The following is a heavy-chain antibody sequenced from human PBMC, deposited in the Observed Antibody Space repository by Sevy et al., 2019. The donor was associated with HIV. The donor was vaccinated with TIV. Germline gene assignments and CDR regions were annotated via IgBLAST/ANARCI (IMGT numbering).Heavy chain of an antibody. D-gene: IGHD3-16*01. V-gene: IGHV3-33*01. CDR1: GFTFDNYG. J-gene: IGHJ4*02. CDR3: VRDWGGGATPYFDY. Sequence: GGSLRLSCTVSGFTFDNYGMHWVRQTPGRGLEWVSGLWYDGTNKFYADSVQGRITISRDNTMNTLYLQMDSLRVDDTAVYYCVRDWGGGATPYFDYWGQGALVTVSS. CDR2: LWYDGTNK.